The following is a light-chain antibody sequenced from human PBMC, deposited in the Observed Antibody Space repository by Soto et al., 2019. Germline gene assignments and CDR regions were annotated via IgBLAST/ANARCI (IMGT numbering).Light chain of an antibody. J-gene: IGLJ2*01. V-gene: IGLV1-47*01. CDR1: SSSIGSNY. CDR3: AAWDDSLSALV. CDR2: RNN. Sequence: VLTQPPSASGTPGQRVTISCSGSSSSIGSNYVYWYQQLPGTAPKLLIYRNNQRPSGVPDRFSGSKSGTSASLAISGLRSEDEADYYCAAWDDSLSALVFGGGTKLTVL.